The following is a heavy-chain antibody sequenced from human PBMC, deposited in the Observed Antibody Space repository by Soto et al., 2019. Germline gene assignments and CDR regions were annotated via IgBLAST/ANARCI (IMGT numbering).Heavy chain of an antibody. J-gene: IGHJ5*02. CDR3: ARQDYDLLTASGNWFAP. CDR2: IYYSGST. D-gene: IGHD3-9*01. V-gene: IGHV4-59*08. CDR1: GASISSYY. Sequence: SETLSLTCTVSGASISSYYWSWIRQPPGKGLEWIGYIYYSGSTNYNPSLKSRVTISVDKSKNQFSLKLSSVTAADTAVYYCARQDYDLLTASGNWFAPGGQGTLVTVS.